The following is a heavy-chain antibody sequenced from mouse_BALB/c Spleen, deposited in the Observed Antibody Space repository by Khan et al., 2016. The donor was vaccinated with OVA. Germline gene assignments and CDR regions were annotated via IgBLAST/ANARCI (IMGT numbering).Heavy chain of an antibody. D-gene: IGHD3-2*02. J-gene: IGHJ2*01. V-gene: IGHV1-76*01. CDR3: AREEALYYFDY. CDR2: IYPGTNNT. CDR1: GYIFTSYW. Sequence: QMQLEESGAELVRPGASVKLSCKTSGYIFTSYWIHWVKQRSGQGLEWIARIYPGTNNTYYNENLKDRATLTADKSSSTAYMQLNSLKSEDSAVYICAREEALYYFDYWGQGTTLTVSS.